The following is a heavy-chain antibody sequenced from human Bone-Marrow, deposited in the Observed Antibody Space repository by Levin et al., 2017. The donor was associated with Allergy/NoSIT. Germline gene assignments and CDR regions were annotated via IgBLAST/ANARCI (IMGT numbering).Heavy chain of an antibody. CDR3: VRDTPDTAMVTDYTMDV. D-gene: IGHD5-18*01. V-gene: IGHV1-18*01. CDR1: GYTFTDYG. Sequence: ASVKVSCKASGYTFTDYGITWVRQAPGQGLEWVGYISAYTDNTNSAQKVQGRVTLTTDTSTDTAYMELRSLKSDDTAVYYCVRDTPDTAMVTDYTMDVWGQGTTVTVSS. J-gene: IGHJ6*02. CDR2: ISAYTDNT.